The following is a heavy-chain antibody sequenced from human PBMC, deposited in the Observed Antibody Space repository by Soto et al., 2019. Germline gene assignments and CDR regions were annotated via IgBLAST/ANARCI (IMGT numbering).Heavy chain of an antibody. D-gene: IGHD2-2*02. CDR3: AKDQGGYMVSGMDV. CDR2: INPNSGAT. Sequence: QVQLVQSRAEVNKPGASVNVSCKASGYTFTDYYIYWLRQAPGHGLEWMGWINPNSGATNYAHNFQGRVTMTRDTSIRAAYMELSRLSSDDTAVYYYAKDQGGYMVSGMDVWGQGTTVTVSS. V-gene: IGHV1-2*02. J-gene: IGHJ6*02. CDR1: GYTFTDYY.